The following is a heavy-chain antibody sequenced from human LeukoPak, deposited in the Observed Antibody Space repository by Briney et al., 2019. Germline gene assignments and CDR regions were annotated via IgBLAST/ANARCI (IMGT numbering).Heavy chain of an antibody. CDR1: GFTFSSYS. CDR3: AKETRVYSSGTDY. D-gene: IGHD6-19*01. V-gene: IGHV3-21*01. Sequence: IPGGSLRLSCAASGFTFSSYSMNWVRQAPGKGLEWVSSISSSSSYIYYADSVKGRFTISRDNAKNSLYLQMNSLRAEDTAVYYCAKETRVYSSGTDYWGQGTLVTVSS. CDR2: ISSSSSYI. J-gene: IGHJ4*02.